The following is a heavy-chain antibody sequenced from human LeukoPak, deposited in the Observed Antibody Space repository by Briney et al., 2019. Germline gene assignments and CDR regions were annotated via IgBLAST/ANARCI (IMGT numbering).Heavy chain of an antibody. V-gene: IGHV3-48*03. J-gene: IGHJ4*02. CDR3: ARASRFGAPDY. CDR2: ISSSGSTI. CDR1: GFTFSTYE. D-gene: IGHD3-3*01. Sequence: QPGGYLRLYCAASGFTFSTYEMTWVSQSPGMGLEWVSYISSSGSTIYYADSVKGRFTISRDKAKNSLYLQMNSLRAEDTAVYYCARASRFGAPDYWGQGTLVTVSS.